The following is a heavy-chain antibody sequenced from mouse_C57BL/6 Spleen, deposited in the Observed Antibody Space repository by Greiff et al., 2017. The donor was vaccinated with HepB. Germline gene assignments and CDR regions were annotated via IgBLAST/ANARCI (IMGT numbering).Heavy chain of an antibody. J-gene: IGHJ1*03. CDR2: IYPNGGST. V-gene: IGHV1-78*01. Sequence: QVQLQQSDAELVKPGASVKISCKVSGYTFTDHTIHWMKQRPEQGLEWIGYIYPNGGSTKYTEKFKGKATLTADKASSTAYMQLNSLTSEDSAVYFCARTYDYDGYFDVWGTGTTVTVSS. CDR1: GYTFTDHT. CDR3: ARTYDYDGYFDV. D-gene: IGHD2-4*01.